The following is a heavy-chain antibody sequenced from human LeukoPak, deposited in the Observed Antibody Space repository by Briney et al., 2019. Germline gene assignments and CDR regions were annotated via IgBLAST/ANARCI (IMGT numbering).Heavy chain of an antibody. Sequence: ASVKVSCKASGYTFTSYYLHWVRQAPGQGLEWMGINSPSGSGTTYAQKFQGRVTMTRDTSTSTVYMELSSLRSEDTAVYYCARDYPKKNAFDIWGQGTMVTVSS. D-gene: IGHD3-16*02. CDR1: GYTFTSYY. CDR3: ARDYPKKNAFDI. V-gene: IGHV1-46*01. J-gene: IGHJ3*02. CDR2: NSPSGSGT.